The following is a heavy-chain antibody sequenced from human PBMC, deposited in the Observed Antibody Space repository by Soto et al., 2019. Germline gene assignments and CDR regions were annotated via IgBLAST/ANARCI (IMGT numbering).Heavy chain of an antibody. CDR3: ASQDIVVVPAARDDAFDI. V-gene: IGHV5-51*01. Sequence: GESLKISCKGSGYSFTSYWIGWVRQMPGKGLEWMGIIYPGDSDTRYSPSFQGQVTISADKSISTAYLQWSSLKASDTAMYYCASQDIVVVPAARDDAFDIWGQGTMVTGSS. CDR1: GYSFTSYW. J-gene: IGHJ3*02. D-gene: IGHD2-2*01. CDR2: IYPGDSDT.